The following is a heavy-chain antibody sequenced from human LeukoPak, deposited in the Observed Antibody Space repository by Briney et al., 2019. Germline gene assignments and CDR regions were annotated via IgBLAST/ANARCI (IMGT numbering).Heavy chain of an antibody. CDR1: GGSISSYY. CDR3: ARGYYDILTGNGLDY. D-gene: IGHD3-9*01. Sequence: PSETLSLTCTVSGGSISSYYWSWIRQPPGKGLEWIGYIYYSGSTNYNPSLKGRVTISVDTSKNQFSLKLSSVTAADTAVYYCARGYYDILTGNGLDYWGQGTLVTVSS. V-gene: IGHV4-59*01. J-gene: IGHJ4*02. CDR2: IYYSGST.